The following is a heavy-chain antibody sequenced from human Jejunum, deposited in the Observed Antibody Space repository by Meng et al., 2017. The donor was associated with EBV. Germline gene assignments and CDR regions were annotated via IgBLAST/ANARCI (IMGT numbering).Heavy chain of an antibody. CDR1: GYTFIDYH. J-gene: IGHJ4*02. CDR3: VGEIVAPYSFDQ. V-gene: IGHV1-46*01. CDR2: LNPNNGAT. D-gene: IGHD5-12*01. Sequence: QVQLVQSGAEVKKPGASVKLSCKTSGYTFIDYHVHWVRQAPGQGLEWMEILNPNNGATSYAQRIRGRVTMTRDTSTSTVYMELSSLRSEDTALYYCVGEIVAPYSFDQWGQGTLVTVSS.